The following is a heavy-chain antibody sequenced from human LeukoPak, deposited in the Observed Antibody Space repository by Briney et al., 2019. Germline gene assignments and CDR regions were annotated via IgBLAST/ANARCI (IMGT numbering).Heavy chain of an antibody. D-gene: IGHD2-15*01. J-gene: IGHJ6*02. V-gene: IGHV4-59*02. Sequence: SETLSLTCTISGGSVSSYYWSWIRQPPGKGLEWIGYVDYRGNTNYNPSLKSRVTISIDTSKSLFSLKLNSVTAADTAVYYCARVEVGAANRQWYGMDVWGQGTTVTVSS. CDR1: GGSVSSYY. CDR3: ARVEVGAANRQWYGMDV. CDR2: VDYRGNT.